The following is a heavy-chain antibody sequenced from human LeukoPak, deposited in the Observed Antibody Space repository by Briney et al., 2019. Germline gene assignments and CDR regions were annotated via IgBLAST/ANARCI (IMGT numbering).Heavy chain of an antibody. J-gene: IGHJ5*02. V-gene: IGHV5-51*01. CDR2: IYPGDSDT. CDR3: ARRVGYSYGLNWFDP. D-gene: IGHD5-18*01. Sequence: GESLKISCKGSGYRFTSYWIGWVRQMPGKGLEWMGIIYPGDSDTRYSPSFQGQVTISADKSISTAYLQWSSLKASDTAMYYCARRVGYSYGLNWFDPWGQGTLVTVSS. CDR1: GYRFTSYW.